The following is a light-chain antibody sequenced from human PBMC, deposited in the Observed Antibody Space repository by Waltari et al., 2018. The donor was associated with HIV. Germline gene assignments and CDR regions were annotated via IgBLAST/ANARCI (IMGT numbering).Light chain of an antibody. J-gene: IGKJ1*01. CDR2: AAS. Sequence: ETVKTQSPATLSASPGDTVTLSCTASQSIDDKLAWYQQKPGQSPRLLFYAASTGATGVPGRFSGSGSGTQFTLTISSLQSEDSALYYCQQYKNWPPLTFGQGTKVEIK. V-gene: IGKV3-15*01. CDR3: QQYKNWPPLT. CDR1: QSIDDK.